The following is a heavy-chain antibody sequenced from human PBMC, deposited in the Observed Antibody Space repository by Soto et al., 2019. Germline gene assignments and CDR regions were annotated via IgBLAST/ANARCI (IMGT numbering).Heavy chain of an antibody. CDR3: ARELAAAGSFDY. D-gene: IGHD6-13*01. Sequence: EVQLVESGGDLVQPGGSLRLSCAASGFTFSRYEMNWVRQAPGKGLEWISYISTSGSTIYYADSVKGRFTISRDNAKNSLYLQRNRLSAEDTAVYYCARELAAAGSFDYWGQGTLVTVSS. CDR1: GFTFSRYE. CDR2: ISTSGSTI. V-gene: IGHV3-48*03. J-gene: IGHJ4*02.